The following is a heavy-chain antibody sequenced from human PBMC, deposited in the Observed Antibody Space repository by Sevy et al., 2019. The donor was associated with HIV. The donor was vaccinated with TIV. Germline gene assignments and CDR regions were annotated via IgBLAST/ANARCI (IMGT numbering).Heavy chain of an antibody. J-gene: IGHJ6*02. D-gene: IGHD5-12*01. CDR1: GYTFTSYA. Sequence: ASVKVSCKASGYTFTSYAMNWVRQAPGQGLEWMGWINPNTGNPTYAQGFTGRFVFSLDTSVSTAYLQISSLKAEDTAVYYCARSTIPAHPVYYYYGMDVWGQGTTVTVSS. V-gene: IGHV7-4-1*02. CDR3: ARSTIPAHPVYYYYGMDV. CDR2: INPNTGNP.